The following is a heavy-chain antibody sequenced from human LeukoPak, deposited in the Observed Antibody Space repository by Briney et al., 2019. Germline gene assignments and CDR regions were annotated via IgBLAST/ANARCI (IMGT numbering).Heavy chain of an antibody. CDR3: AKVGSAWYYFDY. V-gene: IGHV3-23*01. J-gene: IGHJ4*02. Sequence: GGSLRLSCAVSGFTFTSYPMSWVRQAPGKGRECVSDIGGSGGTTYYAHSVKGRVTISRDNSKNTLYLQMNSLRAEDTAVYYCAKVGSAWYYFDYWGQGTLVSVSS. CDR2: IGGSGGTT. D-gene: IGHD6-19*01. CDR1: GFTFTSYP.